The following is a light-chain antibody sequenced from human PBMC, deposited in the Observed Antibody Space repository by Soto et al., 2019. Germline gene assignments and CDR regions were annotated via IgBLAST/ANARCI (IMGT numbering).Light chain of an antibody. V-gene: IGKV1-5*03. CDR3: QHYNSYSEA. J-gene: IGKJ1*01. Sequence: EIRVSQSPSTLSGSVGDRVTITCRASQTISSWLAWYQQKPGKAPKLLIYKASTLKSGVPSRFSGSGSGTEFTLTISSLQPDDFATYYCQHYNSYSEAFGQGTKVDI. CDR2: KAS. CDR1: QTISSW.